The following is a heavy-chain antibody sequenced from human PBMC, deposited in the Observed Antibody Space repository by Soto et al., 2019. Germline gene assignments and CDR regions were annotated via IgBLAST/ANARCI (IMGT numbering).Heavy chain of an antibody. J-gene: IGHJ6*02. CDR2: INAGNGNT. V-gene: IGHV1-3*01. D-gene: IGHD2-15*01. CDR3: ARDEYCSGGSCYLITSYGMDV. Sequence: GASVKVSCKASGYTFTSYAMHWVRQAPGQRLEWMGWINAGNGNTKYSQKFQGRVTITRDTSASTAYMELSSLRSEDTAVYYCARDEYCSGGSCYLITSYGMDVWGQGTTVTVSS. CDR1: GYTFTSYA.